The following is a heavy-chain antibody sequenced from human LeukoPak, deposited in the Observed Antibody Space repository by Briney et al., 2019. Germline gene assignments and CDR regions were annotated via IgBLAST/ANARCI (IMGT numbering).Heavy chain of an antibody. D-gene: IGHD4/OR15-4a*01. CDR3: ARGGTMVGGHDAFDI. J-gene: IGHJ3*02. Sequence: ASVKVSCKASGYTFTGYYMHWVRQAPGQGLEWMGRINPNSGATNSAQKFQGRVTITRDTSISTAYMQLSRLRSDDTAVYYCARGGTMVGGHDAFDIWGQETMVTVAS. CDR1: GYTFTGYY. CDR2: INPNSGAT. V-gene: IGHV1-2*06.